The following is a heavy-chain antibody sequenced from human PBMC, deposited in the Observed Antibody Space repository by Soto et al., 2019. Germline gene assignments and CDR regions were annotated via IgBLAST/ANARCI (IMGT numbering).Heavy chain of an antibody. D-gene: IGHD3-10*01. CDR3: ARLLFGAANWFDP. J-gene: IGHJ5*02. V-gene: IGHV4-59*08. Sequence: SETLSLTCTVSGGSISNSYWSWIRQSPGKGLEWIGYIYSSGSTNYNPSLKSRVTISVDTSKNQFSLKLSSLIAADTAVYYCARLLFGAANWFDPWGQGTLVTVSS. CDR2: IYSSGST. CDR1: GGSISNSY.